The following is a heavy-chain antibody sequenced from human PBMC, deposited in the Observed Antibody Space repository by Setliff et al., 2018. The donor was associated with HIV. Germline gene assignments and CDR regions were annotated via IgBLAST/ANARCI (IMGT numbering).Heavy chain of an antibody. CDR3: ASARTFYAESALDY. D-gene: IGHD4-17*01. CDR2: IKQDGSET. Sequence: PGGSLRLSCAVSPFIFSHYWMTWVRQAPGKGLEWAANIKQDGSETYYVDSVKGRFTISRDNGKNLLYLQMNTLRAEDTAVYYCASARTFYAESALDYWGQGTLVTVSS. V-gene: IGHV3-7*03. CDR1: PFIFSHYW. J-gene: IGHJ4*02.